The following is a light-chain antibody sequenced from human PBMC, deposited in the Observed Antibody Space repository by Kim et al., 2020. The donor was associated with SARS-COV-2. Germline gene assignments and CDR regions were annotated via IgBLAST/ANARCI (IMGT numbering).Light chain of an antibody. V-gene: IGLV2-8*01. Sequence: QSALTQPPSASGSPGQSVTISCTGTSSDVGDYNYVSWYQQHPGRVPKLMIYEVSQRPSGVPDRVSGSKSGNTASLTVSGLQAEDEAEYYCSSYAGSYNVLFAGGTKLT. CDR1: SSDVGDYNY. CDR3: SSYAGSYNVL. J-gene: IGLJ2*01. CDR2: EVS.